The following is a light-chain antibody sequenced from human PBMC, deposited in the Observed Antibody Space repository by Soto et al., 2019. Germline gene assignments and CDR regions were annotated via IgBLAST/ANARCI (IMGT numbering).Light chain of an antibody. CDR1: QSISSS. J-gene: IGKJ1*01. CDR3: QQYYRWPQT. Sequence: EIVLTQSPGTLSLSPGERATLSCRASQSISSSYIAWYQQKPGQAPRLLIYAASTRATGIPARFSGSGSGTEFTLTISSLQSEDFAVYYCQQYYRWPQTFGQGTKVDIK. V-gene: IGKV3-15*01. CDR2: AAS.